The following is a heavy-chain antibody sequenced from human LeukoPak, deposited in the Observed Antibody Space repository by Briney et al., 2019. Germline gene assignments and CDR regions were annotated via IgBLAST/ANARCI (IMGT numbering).Heavy chain of an antibody. CDR3: ARVFLAAAGPGDYYYGMDV. V-gene: IGHV1-2*02. Sequence: ASVEVSCKASGYTFTGYYMHWVRQAPGQGLEWMGWINPNSGGTNYAQKFQGRVTMTRDTSISTAYMELSRLRSDDTAVYYCARVFLAAAGPGDYYYGMDVWGQGTTVTVSS. CDR1: GYTFTGYY. CDR2: INPNSGGT. D-gene: IGHD6-13*01. J-gene: IGHJ6*02.